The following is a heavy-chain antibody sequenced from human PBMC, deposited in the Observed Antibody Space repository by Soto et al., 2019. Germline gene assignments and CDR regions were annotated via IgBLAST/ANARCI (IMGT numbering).Heavy chain of an antibody. Sequence: GESLKISCAASGFTFSSYWMHWVRQAPGKGLVWVSRINSDGSSTSYADSVKGRFTISRDNAKNTLYLQMNSLRAEDTAVYYCARDDYSGSYYYYYGMDVWGQGTTVTVSS. CDR3: ARDDYSGSYYYYYGMDV. V-gene: IGHV3-74*01. CDR1: GFTFSSYW. D-gene: IGHD1-26*01. J-gene: IGHJ6*02. CDR2: INSDGSST.